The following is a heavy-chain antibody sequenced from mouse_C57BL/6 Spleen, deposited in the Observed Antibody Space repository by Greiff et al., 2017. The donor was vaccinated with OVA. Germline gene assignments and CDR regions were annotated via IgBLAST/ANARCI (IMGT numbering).Heavy chain of an antibody. Sequence: VQLQQSGAELVKPGASVKLSCTASGFNIKDYYMHWVKQRTEQGLEWIGRIDPEDGEPKYAPKFQGKATITADTSSNTAYLQLSSLTSEDTAVYYCARSRTYYSNYGGYFDYWGQGTTLTVSS. D-gene: IGHD2-5*01. CDR1: GFNIKDYY. J-gene: IGHJ2*01. CDR2: IDPEDGEP. CDR3: ARSRTYYSNYGGYFDY. V-gene: IGHV14-2*01.